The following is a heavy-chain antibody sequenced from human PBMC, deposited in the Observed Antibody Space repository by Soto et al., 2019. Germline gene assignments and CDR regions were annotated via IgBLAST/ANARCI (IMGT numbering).Heavy chain of an antibody. CDR2: IDYDGGT. Sequence: SETLSLTCTVSGDSVISATYYWSWIRQPPGKGLEWIGYIDYDGGTTYNYSLKSRVTISTDTSRSQLSLQLASATPADTAVYYCARVLPGIAAAYDAFDVWGQGTMVTVSS. CDR1: GDSVISATYY. J-gene: IGHJ3*01. D-gene: IGHD6-13*01. CDR3: ARVLPGIAAAYDAFDV. V-gene: IGHV4-61*01.